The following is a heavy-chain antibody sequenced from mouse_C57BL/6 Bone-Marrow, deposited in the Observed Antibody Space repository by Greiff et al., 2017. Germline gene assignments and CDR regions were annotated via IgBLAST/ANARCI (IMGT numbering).Heavy chain of an antibody. CDR3: ARAGGTMITTDWYFDV. CDR2: ISYDGSN. Sequence: EVQLVESGPGLVKPSQSLSLTCSVTGYSITSGYYWNWIRQFPGNKLEWMGYISYDGSNNYNPSLKNRISITRDTSTNQFFLKLNSVTTEDTATYYCARAGGTMITTDWYFDVWGTGTTVTVSS. V-gene: IGHV3-6*01. D-gene: IGHD2-4*01. J-gene: IGHJ1*03. CDR1: GYSITSGYY.